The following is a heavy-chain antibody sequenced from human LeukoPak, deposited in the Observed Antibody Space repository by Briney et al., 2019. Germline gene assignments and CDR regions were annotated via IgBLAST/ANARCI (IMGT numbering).Heavy chain of an antibody. D-gene: IGHD3-16*02. CDR2: IDYSGGST. J-gene: IGHJ4*02. CDR1: GFAFSNYG. Sequence: PGGSLRLSCAASGFAFSNYGMHWVRQAPGKGLEWVSSIDYSGGSTYYADSVKGRFTISRDNSKNTLYLQMNSLRAEDTAVYYCAKDSYYDYVWGSYRYTNQFDYWGQGTLVTVSS. V-gene: IGHV3-23*01. CDR3: AKDSYYDYVWGSYRYTNQFDY.